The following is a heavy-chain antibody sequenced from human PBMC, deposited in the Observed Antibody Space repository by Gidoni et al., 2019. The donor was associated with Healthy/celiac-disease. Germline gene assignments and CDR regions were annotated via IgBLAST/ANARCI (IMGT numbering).Heavy chain of an antibody. Sequence: QVQLVESGGGVVQPGRSLRLSCAASGFTFSSYAMHWVRQAPGKGREWVAVISYDGSNKYYADSVKGRFTISRDNSKNTLYLQMNSLRAEDTAVYYCARLPPGGEKNDYWGQGTLVTVSS. J-gene: IGHJ4*02. CDR2: ISYDGSNK. CDR3: ARLPPGGEKNDY. D-gene: IGHD1-1*01. CDR1: GFTFSSYA. V-gene: IGHV3-30-3*01.